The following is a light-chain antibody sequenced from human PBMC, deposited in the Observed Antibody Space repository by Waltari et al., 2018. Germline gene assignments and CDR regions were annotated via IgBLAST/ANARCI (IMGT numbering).Light chain of an antibody. CDR3: CSYKRGATWV. V-gene: IGLV2-14*03. J-gene: IGLJ3*02. Sequence: QSVLTQPASVSGSPGQSITISCTGTSRDVGGYDYVSWYQQSPGKAPKLIIYDVFKRPSGVSTRFSASKSDNTASLTISGLQAEDEGDYYCCSYKRGATWVFGGGTALTVL. CDR2: DVF. CDR1: SRDVGGYDY.